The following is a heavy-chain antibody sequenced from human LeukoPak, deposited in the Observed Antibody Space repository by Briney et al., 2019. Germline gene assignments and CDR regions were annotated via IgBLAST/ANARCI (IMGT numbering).Heavy chain of an antibody. CDR2: IYPEDGET. CDR3: ATAGIGSYDAFDI. J-gene: IGHJ3*02. D-gene: IGHD6-13*01. Sequence: ASVRVSCKVSGYTLTELSVHWVRQAPGKGLEWMGGIYPEDGETIYAQKLQGRVTMTEDTSTNTAYMELSSLRSEDTAVYYCATAGIGSYDAFDIWGQGTMVSVSS. V-gene: IGHV1-24*01. CDR1: GYTLTELS.